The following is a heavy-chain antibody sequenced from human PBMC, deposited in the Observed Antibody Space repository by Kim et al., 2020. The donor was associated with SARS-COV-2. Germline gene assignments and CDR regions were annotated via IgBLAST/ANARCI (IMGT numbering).Heavy chain of an antibody. D-gene: IGHD1-26*01. V-gene: IGHV3-21*01. Sequence: AKGRFTISRDNGKNTLYLRVNSLRAEDTAVYYCARGGVGATRLNAFDIWGQGTIVTVSS. J-gene: IGHJ3*02. CDR3: ARGGVGATRLNAFDI.